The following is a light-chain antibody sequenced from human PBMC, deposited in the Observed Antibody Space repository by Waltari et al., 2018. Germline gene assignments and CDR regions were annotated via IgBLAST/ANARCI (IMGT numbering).Light chain of an antibody. Sequence: QSVLTQPPSVSGAPGQRVTISCTGSSPNLGAGYAVHWYQQLPGTAPKLLIYVNSNRPSGVPDRFSGSKSGASASLAITGLQAEDEADYYCQSYDSSLSAFYVFGTGTKVTVL. J-gene: IGLJ1*01. V-gene: IGLV1-40*01. CDR2: VNS. CDR1: SPNLGAGYA. CDR3: QSYDSSLSAFYV.